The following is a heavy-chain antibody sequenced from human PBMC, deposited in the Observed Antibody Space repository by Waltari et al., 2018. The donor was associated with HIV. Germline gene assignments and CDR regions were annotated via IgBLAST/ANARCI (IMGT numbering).Heavy chain of an antibody. CDR2: SSSSGGTM. CDR3: VRVAIATGYYYYYGVDV. D-gene: IGHD1-1*01. J-gene: IGHJ6*02. Sequence: QVQLVESGGGLVRPGGSLRLSCAGSGFTFSDYYMSWIRQSAEKGREWISYSSSSGGTMYYADSVKGRFTISRDNAKNSLYLQMNSLRGEDTAVYFCVRVAIATGYYYYYGVDVWGQGTTVTVSS. CDR1: GFTFSDYY. V-gene: IGHV3-11*01.